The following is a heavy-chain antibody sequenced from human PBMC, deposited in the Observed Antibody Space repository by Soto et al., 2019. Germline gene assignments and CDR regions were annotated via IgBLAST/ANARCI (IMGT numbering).Heavy chain of an antibody. D-gene: IGHD2-15*01. CDR3: AKGRCCGWSCYFDF. CDR1: GFTFSSYG. V-gene: IGHV3-30*18. CDR2: ISYDGSNK. J-gene: IGHJ4*02. Sequence: QVQLVESGGGVVQPGRSLRLSCAASGFTFSSYGMHWVRQAPGKGLEWVAVISYDGSNKYYADSVKGRFTISRDNSKNTLYPQMNRLRAEDTAGYYLAKGRCCGWSCYFDFWGQGTLVTVSS.